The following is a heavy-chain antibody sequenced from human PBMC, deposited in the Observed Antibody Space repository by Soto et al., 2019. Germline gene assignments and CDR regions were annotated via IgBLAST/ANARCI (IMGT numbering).Heavy chain of an antibody. D-gene: IGHD1-7*01. CDR2: ISAYNGNT. CDR3: ARAGAGTRENYYYYGMDV. CDR1: GYTFTSYG. V-gene: IGHV1-18*04. Sequence: ASVKVSCKASGYTFTSYGISWVRQAPGQGLEWMGWISAYNGNTNYAQKLQGRVTMTTDTSTSTAYMELRSLRSDDTAVYYCARAGAGTRENYYYYGMDVWGQGTTVTVSS. J-gene: IGHJ6*02.